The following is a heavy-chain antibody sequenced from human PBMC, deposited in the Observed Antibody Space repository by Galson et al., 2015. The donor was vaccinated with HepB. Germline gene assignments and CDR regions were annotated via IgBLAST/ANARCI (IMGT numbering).Heavy chain of an antibody. CDR1: GFTLSSYS. CDR2: ISSSSSYI. V-gene: IGHV3-21*01. J-gene: IGHJ4*02. CDR3: ARALPYYGDYDFDY. D-gene: IGHD4-17*01. Sequence: SLRLSCAASGFTLSSYSTNCVRQAPGKGLEWVSSISSSSSYIYYADSVKGRFTISRDNAKNSLSLQMNSLRAEDTAVYYCARALPYYGDYDFDYWGQGTLVTVSS.